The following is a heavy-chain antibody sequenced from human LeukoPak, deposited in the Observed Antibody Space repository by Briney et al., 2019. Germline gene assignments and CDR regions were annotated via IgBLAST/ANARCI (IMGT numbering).Heavy chain of an antibody. CDR1: GVSFSGHY. V-gene: IGHV4-34*01. CDR2: INHSGST. CDR3: ARTRYYYNSRSYGAPYYFDY. D-gene: IGHD3-10*01. Sequence: SEILSLTCAVYGVSFSGHYWTWIRQPPGKGLEWIGEINHSGSTNYNPSLKSRVTISVDTSKNQFSLKLSSVTAADTAVYYCARTRYYYNSRSYGAPYYFDYWGQGTLVTVSS. J-gene: IGHJ4*02.